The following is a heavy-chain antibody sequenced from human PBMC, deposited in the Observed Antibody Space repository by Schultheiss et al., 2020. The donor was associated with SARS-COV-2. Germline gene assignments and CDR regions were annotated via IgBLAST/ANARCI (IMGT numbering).Heavy chain of an antibody. J-gene: IGHJ6*02. Sequence: SVKVSCKASGGTFSSYAISWVRQAPGQGLEWMGGIIPIFGTANYAQKFQGRVTITAVESTSTAYMELSSLRSEDTAVYYCARDPDTAMVTVGMDVWGQGATVTVSS. CDR3: ARDPDTAMVTVGMDV. CDR2: IIPIFGTA. V-gene: IGHV1-69*13. D-gene: IGHD5-18*01. CDR1: GGTFSSYA.